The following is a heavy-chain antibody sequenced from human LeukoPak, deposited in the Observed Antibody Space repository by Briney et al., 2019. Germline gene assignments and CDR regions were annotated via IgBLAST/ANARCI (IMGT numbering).Heavy chain of an antibody. CDR1: GGSISSYY. V-gene: IGHV4-4*07. CDR2: IYTSGST. CDR3: ARDIRLDFWSGFAFDI. D-gene: IGHD3-3*01. J-gene: IGHJ3*02. Sequence: SETLSLTCTVSGGSISSYYWSWIRQPAGKGLEWIGRIYTSGSTNYNPSLKSRVTMSVDTSKNQFSLKLSSVTAADTAVYYCARDIRLDFWSGFAFDIWGQGTMVTVSS.